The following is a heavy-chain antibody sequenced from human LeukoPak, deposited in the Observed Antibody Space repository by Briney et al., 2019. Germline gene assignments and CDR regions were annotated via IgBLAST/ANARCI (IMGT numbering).Heavy chain of an antibody. CDR2: MNGDGSQI. D-gene: IGHD1-26*01. Sequence: GGSLRLSCAASGFTFSGHWMSWVRQAPAKGLEWVAHMNGDGSQIYYMDFVKGRFTISRGNAKNSLYLQMNGLRVEDTAVYYCVAWGNSGNSWGQGTMVIVSS. CDR3: VAWGNSGNS. V-gene: IGHV3-7*01. CDR1: GFTFSGHW. J-gene: IGHJ3*01.